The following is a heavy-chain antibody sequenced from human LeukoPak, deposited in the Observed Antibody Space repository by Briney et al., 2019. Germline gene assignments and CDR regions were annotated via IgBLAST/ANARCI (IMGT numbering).Heavy chain of an antibody. J-gene: IGHJ4*02. CDR3: ASSHFEGCSGGSCFYFDY. CDR2: ISSSGSTI. D-gene: IGHD2-15*01. Sequence: PGRSLRLSCTASGFTFGDYAMSWVRQAPGKGLEWVSYISSSGSTIYYADSVKGRFTISRDNAKNSLYLQMNSLRAEDTAVYYCASSHFEGCSGGSCFYFDYWGQGTLVTVSS. CDR1: GFTFGDYA. V-gene: IGHV3-48*03.